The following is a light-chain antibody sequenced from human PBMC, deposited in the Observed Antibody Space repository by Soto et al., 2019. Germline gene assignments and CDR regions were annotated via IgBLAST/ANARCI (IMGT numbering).Light chain of an antibody. Sequence: IVVTQSPATLSLSLGERATLSCRASQNINTYLVWYQQKPGRAPRLLIYDASKRATGIPDRFSGSGSGTDFTLTISSLAPEDFALYYCQQRSSWPRAFGGGTKVEIK. J-gene: IGKJ4*01. CDR1: QNINTY. CDR2: DAS. CDR3: QQRSSWPRA. V-gene: IGKV3-11*01.